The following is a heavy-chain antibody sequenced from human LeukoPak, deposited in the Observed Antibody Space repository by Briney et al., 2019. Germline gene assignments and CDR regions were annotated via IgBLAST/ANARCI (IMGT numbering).Heavy chain of an antibody. CDR1: GGSISSSSYY. J-gene: IGHJ4*02. CDR3: ARHSSYYGNFDY. Sequence: SETLSLTCTVSGGSISSSSYYWGWIRQPPGKGLEWIGSIYHSGSSYYNPSLKSRVTISVDTSKNQFSLKLSSVTAADTAVYYCARHSSYYGNFDYWGQGTLVTVSS. D-gene: IGHD3-10*01. V-gene: IGHV4-39*01. CDR2: IYHSGSS.